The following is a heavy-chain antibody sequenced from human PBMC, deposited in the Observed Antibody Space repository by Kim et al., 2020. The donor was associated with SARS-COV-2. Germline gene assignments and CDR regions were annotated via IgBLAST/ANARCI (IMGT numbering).Heavy chain of an antibody. V-gene: IGHV4-39*01. CDR3: VRPHVVPAAMTGRDYYYGMDV. J-gene: IGHJ6*02. Sequence: SETLSLTCTVSGGSISSSSYYWGWIRQPPGKGLEWIGSIYYSGSTYYNPSLKSRVTISVDTSKNQFSLKLSSVTAADTAVYYCVRPHVVPAAMTGRDYYYGMDVWGQGTTVTVSS. CDR1: GGSISSSSYY. D-gene: IGHD2-2*01. CDR2: IYYSGST.